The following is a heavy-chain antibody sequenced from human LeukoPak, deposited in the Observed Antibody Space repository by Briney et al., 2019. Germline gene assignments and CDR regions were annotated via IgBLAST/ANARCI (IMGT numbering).Heavy chain of an antibody. Sequence: GASVTVSCTVSGYTLTELSMHWVRQAPGKGLEWMGGFDPEDGETIYAQKFQGRVTMTEDTSTDTAYMELSSLRSEDTAVYYCATVEVYNWNYGSMDAWGQGTTVTVSS. CDR2: FDPEDGET. CDR1: GYTLTELS. V-gene: IGHV1-24*01. D-gene: IGHD1-7*01. J-gene: IGHJ6*02. CDR3: ATVEVYNWNYGSMDA.